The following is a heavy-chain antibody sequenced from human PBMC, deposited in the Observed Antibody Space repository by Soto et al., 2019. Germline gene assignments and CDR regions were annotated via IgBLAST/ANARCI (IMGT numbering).Heavy chain of an antibody. D-gene: IGHD1-26*01. J-gene: IGHJ4*02. V-gene: IGHV3-7*01. CDR2: INEDGSDT. Sequence: EVLMMESGGDLVQPGGSLRLSCSGSGFTFSSYWMNWVRQTPGKGLEWVANINEDGSDTYYMDSVKGRFTISRDNAKNSLYLQMNSLRAEDTAVYFCVGAHFDYWGQGTLVIVSS. CDR1: GFTFSSYW. CDR3: VGAHFDY.